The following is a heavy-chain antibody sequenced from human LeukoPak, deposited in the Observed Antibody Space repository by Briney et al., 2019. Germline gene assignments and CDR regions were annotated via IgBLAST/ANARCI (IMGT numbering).Heavy chain of an antibody. Sequence: SETLSLTYTVSGDSISSGRHYWSWIRQPAGKGLEWIGRIHYSGNTKYNPSLNGRLSISVDTSKNQFSLNITPVTAADTAVYYCARGGLYWFDPWGQGTQVTVSS. J-gene: IGHJ5*02. CDR1: GDSISSGRHY. D-gene: IGHD3-10*01. V-gene: IGHV4-61*02. CDR2: IHYSGNT. CDR3: ARGGLYWFDP.